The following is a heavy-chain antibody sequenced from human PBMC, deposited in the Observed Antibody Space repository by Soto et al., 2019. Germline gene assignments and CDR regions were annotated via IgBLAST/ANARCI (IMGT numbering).Heavy chain of an antibody. J-gene: IGHJ5*02. CDR1: GGSISSYY. D-gene: IGHD6-19*01. CDR3: ARGLKVAGLLNWFDP. Sequence: SETLSLTCTVSGGSISSYYWSWIRQPAGKGLEWIGRIYTSGSTNYNPSLKSRVTMSVDTSKNQFSLKLSSVTAADTAVYYCARGLKVAGLLNWFDPWGQGTLVTVSS. V-gene: IGHV4-4*07. CDR2: IYTSGST.